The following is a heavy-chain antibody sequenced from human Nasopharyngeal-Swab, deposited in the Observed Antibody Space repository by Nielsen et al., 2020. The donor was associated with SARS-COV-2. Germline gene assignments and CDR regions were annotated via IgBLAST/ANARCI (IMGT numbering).Heavy chain of an antibody. CDR1: GYSFSNYG. CDR3: ARAGCGGDCSDAFDI. D-gene: IGHD2-21*02. J-gene: IGHJ3*02. CDR2: IYPGDSRS. V-gene: IGHV5-51*01. Sequence: GESLKISCKGSGYSFSNYGIAWVRQMPGKGLEWMGIIYPGDSRSRYSPSFQGQVTISVDKSISTAYLHWSSLKASDTAMYYCARAGCGGDCSDAFDIWGQGTMVTVSS.